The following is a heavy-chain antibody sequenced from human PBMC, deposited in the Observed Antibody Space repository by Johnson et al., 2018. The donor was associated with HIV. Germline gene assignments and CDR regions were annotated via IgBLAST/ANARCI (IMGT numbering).Heavy chain of an antibody. CDR2: ISSSGDTT. Sequence: VQLVESGGGLVQPGGSLRVSCAASGFTFSSYAMSWVRQAPGKGLEWISYISSSGDTTHYADSVTGRFTISRDNSKNTLYLQMSSLRAEDTAVYYCAKAVAKVGAGMSFDFWGQGTMVTVSS. V-gene: IGHV3-48*04. J-gene: IGHJ3*01. D-gene: IGHD1-26*01. CDR3: AKAVAKVGAGMSFDF. CDR1: GFTFSSYA.